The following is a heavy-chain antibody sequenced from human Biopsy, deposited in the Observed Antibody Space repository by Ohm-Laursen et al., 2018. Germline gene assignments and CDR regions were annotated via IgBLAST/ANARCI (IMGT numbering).Heavy chain of an antibody. D-gene: IGHD5-24*01. CDR1: GGDINNYY. J-gene: IGHJ2*01. V-gene: IGHV4-4*07. CDR2: IYPGGST. CDR3: ASAGYNPDWNFDL. Sequence: SDTLSLTCHVSGGDINNYYWSWTRQPAGKGLEWIGRIYPGGSTNYNPSPKSRVTMSVDTSKKQLSLRLRSVTAADTAMYYCASAGYNPDWNFDLWGRGTRVTVSS.